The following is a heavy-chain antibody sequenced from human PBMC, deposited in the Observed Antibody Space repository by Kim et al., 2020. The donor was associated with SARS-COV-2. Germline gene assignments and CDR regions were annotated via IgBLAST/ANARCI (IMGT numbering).Heavy chain of an antibody. V-gene: IGHV3-30*18. J-gene: IGHJ1*01. CDR3: AKANSQNITQWGGYFQF. Sequence: GGSLRLSCAASGFTFSSYGMHWVRQAPGKGLEWVAVISYDGSNKYYADSVKGRFTISRDNSKNTLYLQMNSLRAEDTAVYYCAKANSQNITQWGGYFQFWGQGTLVTVSS. CDR2: ISYDGSNK. CDR1: GFTFSSYG. D-gene: IGHD1-20*01.